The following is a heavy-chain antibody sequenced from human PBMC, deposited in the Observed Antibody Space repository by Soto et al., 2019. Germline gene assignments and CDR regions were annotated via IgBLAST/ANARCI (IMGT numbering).Heavy chain of an antibody. CDR3: AKGVTTVIQYFDY. CDR1: GFTFSSYG. CDR2: ISHDGSNK. Sequence: GGSLRLSCAASGFTFSSYGMHWVRQAPGKGLEWVAVISHDGSNKYYADSVKGRFTISRDNSKNTLYLQMNSLRAEDTAVYYCAKGVTTVIQYFDYWGQGTLVTVSS. J-gene: IGHJ4*02. D-gene: IGHD4-17*01. V-gene: IGHV3-30*18.